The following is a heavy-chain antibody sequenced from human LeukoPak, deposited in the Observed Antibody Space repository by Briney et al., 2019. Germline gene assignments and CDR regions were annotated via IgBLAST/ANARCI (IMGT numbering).Heavy chain of an antibody. V-gene: IGHV4-34*01. CDR3: ARVGTTTVRPFDY. Sequence: SGTLSLTCAVYGGSFSGYYWSWIRQPPGKGLEWIGEINHSGSTNYNPSLKSRVTISVDTSKNQFSLKLSSVTAADTAVYYCARVGTTTVRPFDYWGQGTLVTVSS. D-gene: IGHD4-17*01. J-gene: IGHJ4*02. CDR2: INHSGST. CDR1: GGSFSGYY.